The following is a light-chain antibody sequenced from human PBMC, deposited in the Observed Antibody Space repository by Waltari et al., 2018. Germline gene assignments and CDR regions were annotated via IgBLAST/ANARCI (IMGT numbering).Light chain of an antibody. CDR3: QFWDNSNDHPYV. Sequence: YVVTQPPSVSVAPGQTARITCGADNIGSINVHWFQQKPGQAPVMVVYDDDARPSGIPERFSGSNSGDTATLTISRVEAGDEADYYCQFWDNSNDHPYVFGTGTKVTVL. CDR1: NIGSIN. V-gene: IGLV3-21*02. CDR2: DDD. J-gene: IGLJ1*01.